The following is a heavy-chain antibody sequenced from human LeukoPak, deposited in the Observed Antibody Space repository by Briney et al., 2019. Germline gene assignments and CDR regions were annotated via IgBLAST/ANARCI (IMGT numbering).Heavy chain of an antibody. D-gene: IGHD4-17*01. J-gene: IGHJ6*02. V-gene: IGHV3-53*01. CDR1: GFTVSSNH. CDR2: IYRGGST. Sequence: GGSLRLSCAASGFTVSSNHMSWVRQAPGKGLEWVSVIYRGGSTYYADSVKGRFTISRDKSKNTLYLQMNSLRAEDTAVYYCARVQTTSVYYYGMDVWGQGTTVTVSS. CDR3: ARVQTTSVYYYGMDV.